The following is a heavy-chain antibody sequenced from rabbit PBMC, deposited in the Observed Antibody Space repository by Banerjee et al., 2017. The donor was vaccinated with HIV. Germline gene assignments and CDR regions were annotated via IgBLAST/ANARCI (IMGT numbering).Heavy chain of an antibody. J-gene: IGHJ4*01. CDR2: IDPVFGST. V-gene: IGHV1S39*01. CDR3: ARGGAYAGDGYGTHFNL. D-gene: IGHD4-2*01. Sequence: QEQLVESGGGLVQPGGSLKLSCKASGFDFSSYGVSWVRQAPGKGLEWIGYIDPVFGSTDYASWAKGRFTVSKTSSTTVTLQMTSLTAADTATYFCARGGAYAGDGYGTHFNLWAQGTLVTVS. CDR1: GFDFSSYG.